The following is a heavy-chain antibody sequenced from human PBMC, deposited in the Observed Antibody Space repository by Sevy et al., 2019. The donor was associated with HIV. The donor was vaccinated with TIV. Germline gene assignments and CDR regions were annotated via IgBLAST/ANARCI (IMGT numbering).Heavy chain of an antibody. CDR2: IYPGDSDV. CDR1: GYNFPSYG. D-gene: IGHD3-3*02. Sequence: GESLKISCKGSGYNFPSYGIAWVRQMPGKDLEWIGIIYPGDSDVRYSPSFQGQVTFSADKSISTAYLQWSSLKASDSAIYYCARGVLASYFDYWGQGTMVTVSS. CDR3: ARGVLASYFDY. J-gene: IGHJ4*02. V-gene: IGHV5-51*01.